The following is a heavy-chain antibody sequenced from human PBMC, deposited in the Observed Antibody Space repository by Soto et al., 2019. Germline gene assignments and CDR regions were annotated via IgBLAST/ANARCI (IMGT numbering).Heavy chain of an antibody. D-gene: IGHD1-7*01. CDR3: ARGPRNWNYSFDY. Sequence: SETLSLTCAVYGGSFSGYYWIWIRQPPGKGLEWIGEINHSGSTNYNPSLKSRVTISVDTSKNQFSLKLSSVTAADTAVYYCARGPRNWNYSFDYWGQGTLVTVSS. V-gene: IGHV4-34*01. J-gene: IGHJ4*02. CDR2: INHSGST. CDR1: GGSFSGYY.